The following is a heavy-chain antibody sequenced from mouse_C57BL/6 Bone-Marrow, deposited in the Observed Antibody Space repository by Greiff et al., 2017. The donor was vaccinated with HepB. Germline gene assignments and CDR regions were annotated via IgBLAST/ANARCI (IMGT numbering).Heavy chain of an antibody. D-gene: IGHD2-4*01. CDR2: MFPGSGST. J-gene: IGHJ3*01. V-gene: IGHV1-75*01. Sequence: KQRPGQGLEWIGWMFPGSGSTYYNEKFKGKATLTVDKSSSTAYMLLSSLTSEDSAVYFCARGGLRRGPWFAYWGQGTLVTVSA. CDR3: ARGGLRRGPWFAY.